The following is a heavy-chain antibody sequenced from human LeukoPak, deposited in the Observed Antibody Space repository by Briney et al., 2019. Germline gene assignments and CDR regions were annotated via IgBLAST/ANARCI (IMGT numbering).Heavy chain of an antibody. CDR2: ISCSGGST. CDR1: GFTFSSYA. D-gene: IGHD6-19*01. V-gene: IGHV3-23*01. CDR3: AKDPAEYSSGWYDYFDY. Sequence: AGSLRLSCAASGFTFSSYAMSWIRQAPGKGLEWVSAISCSGGSTYYADSVKGRFTISRDNSKNTLYLQMNSLRAEDTAVYYCAKDPAEYSSGWYDYFDYWGQGTLVTVSS. J-gene: IGHJ4*02.